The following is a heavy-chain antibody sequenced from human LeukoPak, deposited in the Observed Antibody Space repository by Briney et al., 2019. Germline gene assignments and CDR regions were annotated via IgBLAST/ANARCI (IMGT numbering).Heavy chain of an antibody. V-gene: IGHV4-59*01. CDR1: GGSISSYY. Sequence: SETLSPTCTVSGGSISSYYWSWVRQPPGKGLEWIGYIYYSGSTNYNPSLKSRVTISVDTSKNQFSLKLSSVTAADTAVYYCAISYDSSGYLDYWGQGTLVTVSS. CDR3: AISYDSSGYLDY. CDR2: IYYSGST. D-gene: IGHD3-22*01. J-gene: IGHJ4*02.